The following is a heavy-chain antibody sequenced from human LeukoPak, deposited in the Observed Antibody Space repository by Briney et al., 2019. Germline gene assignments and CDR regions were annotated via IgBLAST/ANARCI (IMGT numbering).Heavy chain of an antibody. CDR2: IKQDGGEK. CDR3: ARDRGFGQADV. CDR1: GFSFSGYW. J-gene: IGHJ6*04. Sequence: GGSLTLSCAASGFSFSGYWMSWLRQAPGKGLEWVANIKQDGGEKYYVDSVKGRFTISRDNAKNSLYLQMNSLRAEDTAVYYCARDRGFGQADVWGKGTTVTVSS. D-gene: IGHD3-10*01. V-gene: IGHV3-7*01.